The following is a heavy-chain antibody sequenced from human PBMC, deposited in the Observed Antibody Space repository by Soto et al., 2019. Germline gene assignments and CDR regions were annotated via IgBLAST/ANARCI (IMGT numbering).Heavy chain of an antibody. J-gene: IGHJ5*01. CDR3: ARPYCSSNSCHNWFDS. D-gene: IGHD2-2*01. V-gene: IGHV1-2*02. CDR2: INPSSGDT. Sequence: ASVKVSCKASGYIFTDYYINWVRQAPGQGPELMGWINPSSGDTNYAQKFQGRVTMTTDTSISTVYMELSRLRYEDTAVYYCARPYCSSNSCHNWFDSWGQGTL. CDR1: GYIFTDYY.